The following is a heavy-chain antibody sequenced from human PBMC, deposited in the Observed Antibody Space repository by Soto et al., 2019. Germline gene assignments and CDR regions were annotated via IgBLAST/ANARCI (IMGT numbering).Heavy chain of an antibody. J-gene: IGHJ4*02. D-gene: IGHD6-19*01. Sequence: EVQLLESGGGLVQPGGSLSLSCAASGFTFSSYAMNWVRQAPGRGLEWVSVISGSGGSTYYADSVKGRFTISRDNSKNTLYLQMNRLRAEDTAVYYCARRSSGWYFDYWGQGTLVTVSS. CDR2: ISGSGGST. CDR1: GFTFSSYA. V-gene: IGHV3-23*01. CDR3: ARRSSGWYFDY.